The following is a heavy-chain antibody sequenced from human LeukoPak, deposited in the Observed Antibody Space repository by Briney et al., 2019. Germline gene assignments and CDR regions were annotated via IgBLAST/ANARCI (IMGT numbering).Heavy chain of an antibody. CDR2: INHSGST. V-gene: IGHV4-34*01. CDR1: GGSFSGYY. Sequence: SETLSLTCAVYGGSFSGYYWSWIRQPPGKGLEWIGEINHSGSTNYNPSLKSRVTISVDTSKNQFSLKLSSVTAADTAVYYCAREGVTIFGVVNESPPFDYWGQGTLLTVSS. D-gene: IGHD3-3*01. CDR3: AREGVTIFGVVNESPPFDY. J-gene: IGHJ4*02.